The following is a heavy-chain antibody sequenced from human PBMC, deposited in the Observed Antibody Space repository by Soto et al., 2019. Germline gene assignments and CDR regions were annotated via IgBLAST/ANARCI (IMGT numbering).Heavy chain of an antibody. Sequence: SVKVSCKASGGTFSSYAISWVRQAPGQGLEWMGGIIPIFGTANYAQKFQGRVTITADESTSTAYMELSSLRSEDTAVYYCARYYYDSSGYYYGVYYYGMDVWGQGTTVTVSS. D-gene: IGHD3-22*01. CDR2: IIPIFGTA. CDR1: GGTFSSYA. CDR3: ARYYYDSSGYYYGVYYYGMDV. V-gene: IGHV1-69*13. J-gene: IGHJ6*02.